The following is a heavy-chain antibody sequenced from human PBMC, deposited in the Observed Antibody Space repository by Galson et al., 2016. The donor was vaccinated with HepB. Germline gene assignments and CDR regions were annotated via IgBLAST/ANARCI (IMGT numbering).Heavy chain of an antibody. CDR3: ARPPDLHYYDGMDV. D-gene: IGHD3-3*01. Sequence: SVKVSCKASGGTFSSYAISWVRQAPGQGLGWMGGIIPIFDTTNYAQKFQGRVTITADESTSTAYMELSSLTSEDTAVYYCARPPDLHYYDGMDVWGQGTTVTVSS. V-gene: IGHV1-69*13. CDR2: IIPIFDTT. CDR1: GGTFSSYA. J-gene: IGHJ6*02.